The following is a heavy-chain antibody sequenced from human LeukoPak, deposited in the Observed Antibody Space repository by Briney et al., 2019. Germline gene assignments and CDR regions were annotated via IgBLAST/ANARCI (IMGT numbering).Heavy chain of an antibody. D-gene: IGHD3-3*01. V-gene: IGHV4-34*01. CDR3: ARDHIFLAASYYYYYGMDV. CDR2: INHSGST. J-gene: IGHJ6*02. Sequence: SETLSLTCAVYGGSFSGYYWSWIRQPPGKGLERIGEINHSGSTNYNPSLKSRVTISVDTSKNQFSLKLSSVTAADTAVYYCARDHIFLAASYYYYYGMDVWGQGTTVTVSS. CDR1: GGSFSGYY.